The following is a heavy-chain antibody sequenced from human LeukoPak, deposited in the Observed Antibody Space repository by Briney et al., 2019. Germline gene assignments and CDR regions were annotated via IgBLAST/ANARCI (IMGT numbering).Heavy chain of an antibody. Sequence: GGSLRLSCAASGFTVSTNYMNWVRQAPGKGLEWVSSISSSGSAIFYADSVRGRFTISRDNAKNSLFLQMNSLRAEDTAVYYCARDLDVVVGPAHYDALDLWGQGTTVTVS. CDR1: GFTVSTNY. D-gene: IGHD2-15*01. CDR3: ARDLDVVVGPAHYDALDL. J-gene: IGHJ3*01. V-gene: IGHV3-11*04. CDR2: ISSSGSAI.